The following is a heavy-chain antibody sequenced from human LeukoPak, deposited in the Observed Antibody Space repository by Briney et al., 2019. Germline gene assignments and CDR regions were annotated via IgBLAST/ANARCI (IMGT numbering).Heavy chain of an antibody. V-gene: IGHV4-61*02. CDR2: IYTSGST. CDR3: ARDRGTDDYSNPFDY. J-gene: IGHJ4*02. CDR1: GGSISSGSYY. D-gene: IGHD4-11*01. Sequence: SQTLSLTCTVSGGSISSGSYYWSWIRQPAGKGLEWIGRIYTSGSTNYNPSLKSRVTISVDTSKNQFSLKLSSVTAADTAVYYCARDRGTDDYSNPFDYWGQGTLVTVSS.